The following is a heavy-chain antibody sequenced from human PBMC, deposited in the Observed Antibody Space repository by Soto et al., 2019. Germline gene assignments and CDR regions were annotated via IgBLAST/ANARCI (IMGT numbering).Heavy chain of an antibody. CDR1: GGSISSYY. CDR2: IYYSGSP. D-gene: IGHD3-3*01. V-gene: IGHV4-59*01. Sequence: QVQLQESGPGLVKPSETLSLTCTVSGGSISSYYWSWIRQPPGKGLERIGYIYYSGSPNYNPSLKSRVTISVDTSKNQFALKLSSVTAADTAVYYCARVYYDFGSGYSFYYNYMDVWGKGTTVTVSS. J-gene: IGHJ6*03. CDR3: ARVYYDFGSGYSFYYNYMDV.